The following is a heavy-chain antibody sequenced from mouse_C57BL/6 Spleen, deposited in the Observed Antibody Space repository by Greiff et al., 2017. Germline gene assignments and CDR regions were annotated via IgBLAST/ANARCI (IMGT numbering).Heavy chain of an antibody. Sequence: QVQLQQSGAELARPGASVKLSCKASGYTFTSYGISWVKQRTGQGLEWIGEIYPRSGNTYYNEKFKGKATLTADKSSSTAYMELRSLTSEDSAVYFCAREDYYGRFAYWGQGTLVTVSA. CDR2: IYPRSGNT. D-gene: IGHD1-2*01. J-gene: IGHJ3*01. CDR1: GYTFTSYG. V-gene: IGHV1-81*01. CDR3: AREDYYGRFAY.